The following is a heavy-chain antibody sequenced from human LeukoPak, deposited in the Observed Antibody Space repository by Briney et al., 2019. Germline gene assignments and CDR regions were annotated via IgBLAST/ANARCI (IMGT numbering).Heavy chain of an antibody. V-gene: IGHV3-33*08. J-gene: IGHJ4*02. CDR2: IWYDGSNK. CDR3: ARASSPAAAGKGY. D-gene: IGHD6-13*01. Sequence: GGSLRLSCAASGFTFSSYAMHWVRQAPGKGLEWVAVIWYDGSNKYYADSVKGRFTISRDNSKNTLYLQMNSLRAEDTAVYYCARASSPAAAGKGYWGQGTLVTVSS. CDR1: GFTFSSYA.